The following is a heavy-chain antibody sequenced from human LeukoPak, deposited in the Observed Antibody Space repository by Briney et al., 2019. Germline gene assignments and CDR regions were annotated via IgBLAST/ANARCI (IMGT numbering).Heavy chain of an antibody. CDR1: GGTFSSYA. CDR2: ISGSGGST. D-gene: IGHD3-22*01. CDR3: ARRGYYYDSSGYYYFDY. Sequence: SCKASGGTFSSYAMSWVRQAPGKGLEWVSAISGSGGSTYYADSVKGRFTISRDNSKNTLYLQMNSLRAEDTAVYYCARRGYYYDSSGYYYFDYWGQGTLVTVSS. J-gene: IGHJ4*02. V-gene: IGHV3-23*01.